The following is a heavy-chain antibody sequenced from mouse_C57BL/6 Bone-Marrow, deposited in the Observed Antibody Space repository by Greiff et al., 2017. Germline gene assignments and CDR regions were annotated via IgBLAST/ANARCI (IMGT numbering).Heavy chain of an antibody. Sequence: QVTLKVSGPGILQPSPTLSLTCSSSGFSLSTFGMGVGWIRPPSGKGLEWLAHIWWDDAKYYNPDMKSVLTISKDTSKSPVFLKIANVDTADTATYYCARMDPYDCTWVAYWGQGTLVTVSA. CDR2: IWWDDAK. CDR3: ARMDPYDCTWVAY. D-gene: IGHD2-4*01. V-gene: IGHV8-8*01. J-gene: IGHJ3*01. CDR1: GFSLSTFGMG.